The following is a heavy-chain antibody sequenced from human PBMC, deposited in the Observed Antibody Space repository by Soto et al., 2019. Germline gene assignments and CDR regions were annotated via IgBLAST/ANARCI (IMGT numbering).Heavy chain of an antibody. D-gene: IGHD6-19*01. CDR2: IYSGGST. Sequence: GGSLRLSCAASGFTVSSNYMSWVRQAPGKGLEWVSVIYSGGSTYYADSVKGRFTISRDNSKNTLYLQMNSLRAEDTAVYYCARDRAAVAGTTEYFRHWGQGTLVTVSS. V-gene: IGHV3-66*01. CDR1: GFTVSSNY. CDR3: ARDRAAVAGTTEYFRH. J-gene: IGHJ1*01.